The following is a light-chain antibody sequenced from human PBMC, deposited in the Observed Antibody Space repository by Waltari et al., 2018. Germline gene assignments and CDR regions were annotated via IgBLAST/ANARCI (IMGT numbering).Light chain of an antibody. CDR3: QQYNDWPYT. Sequence: EIVMTQSPVTLPVSPGERAALSCRPSQSVRTNLAWYQQRPGQTPRLLIYAASTRATEIPARFSGSGSGTEFTLTISSLQSEDFAVYYCQQYNDWPYTFGQGTKLEIK. J-gene: IGKJ2*01. CDR1: QSVRTN. V-gene: IGKV3-15*01. CDR2: AAS.